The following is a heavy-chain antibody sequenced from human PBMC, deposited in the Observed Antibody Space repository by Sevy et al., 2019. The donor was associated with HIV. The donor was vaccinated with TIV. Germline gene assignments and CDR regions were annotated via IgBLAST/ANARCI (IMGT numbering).Heavy chain of an antibody. CDR2: IKSKSDGGPS. V-gene: IGHV3-15*01. CDR1: GFIFSNAW. CDR3: TCMTTVEGVFDF. Sequence: GGSLRLSCAASGFIFSNAWMSWVRQAPGKGLEWVGRIKSKSDGGPSDYAAPVKGRFTISRDDSRNTLYLQMNSLKTEDTAVYYCTCMTTVEGVFDFWGQGTTVTVSS. D-gene: IGHD4-17*01. J-gene: IGHJ4*02.